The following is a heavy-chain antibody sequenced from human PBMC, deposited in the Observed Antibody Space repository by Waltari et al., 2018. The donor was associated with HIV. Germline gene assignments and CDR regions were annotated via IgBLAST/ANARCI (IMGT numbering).Heavy chain of an antibody. J-gene: IGHJ6*02. Sequence: EVRLVQSGAEVKKPGESLRISCKGSGYNFTAYWIAWVRQTPGKGLHWMGIIHPGDSDIRYSPSFEGRLTRAVDKDINTAYLQWSSLEASDTGLFYCARRGMGKYYHYHVDVWGQGTTVIVSS. V-gene: IGHV5-51*01. CDR1: GYNFTAYW. CDR3: ARRGMGKYYHYHVDV. D-gene: IGHD1-26*01. CDR2: IHPGDSDI.